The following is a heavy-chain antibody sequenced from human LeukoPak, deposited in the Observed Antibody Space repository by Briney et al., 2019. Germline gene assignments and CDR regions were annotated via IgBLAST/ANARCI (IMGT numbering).Heavy chain of an antibody. CDR3: ASSRISRPYDY. V-gene: IGHV3-21*01. CDR2: ISSSSSYI. D-gene: IGHD2-15*01. Sequence: GGSLRLSCAASGFTFSSYSMNWVRQAPGKGPEWVSSISSSSSYIYYADSVKGRFTISRDNAKNSLYLQMNSLRAEDTAVYYCASSRISRPYDYWGQGTLVTVSS. CDR1: GFTFSSYS. J-gene: IGHJ4*02.